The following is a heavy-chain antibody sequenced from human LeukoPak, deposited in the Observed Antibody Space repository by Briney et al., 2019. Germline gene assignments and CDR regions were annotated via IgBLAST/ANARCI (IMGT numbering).Heavy chain of an antibody. Sequence: GGSLRLSCAASGFTFSSYGMHWVRQALGKGLEWVAVIWYDGSNKYYADSVKGRFTISRDNSKNTLYLQMNSLRAEDTAVYYCARDPRQWLAYYFDYWGQGTLVTVSS. CDR3: ARDPRQWLAYYFDY. CDR2: IWYDGSNK. D-gene: IGHD6-19*01. V-gene: IGHV3-33*01. J-gene: IGHJ4*02. CDR1: GFTFSSYG.